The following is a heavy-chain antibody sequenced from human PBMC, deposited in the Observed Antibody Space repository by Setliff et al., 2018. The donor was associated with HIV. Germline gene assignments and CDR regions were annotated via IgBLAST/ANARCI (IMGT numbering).Heavy chain of an antibody. CDR3: ARDSEPGIAVAGADAFDI. Sequence: ASVKVSCKASGYTFTSYSLNWVRQAPGQGLEWMGWISVYNGNINYAQKLQGRVTMTTDTSTSTAYMELRSLRSDDTAVYYCARDSEPGIAVAGADAFDIWGQGTMVTV. J-gene: IGHJ3*02. CDR1: GYTFTSYS. D-gene: IGHD6-19*01. CDR2: ISVYNGNI. V-gene: IGHV1-18*01.